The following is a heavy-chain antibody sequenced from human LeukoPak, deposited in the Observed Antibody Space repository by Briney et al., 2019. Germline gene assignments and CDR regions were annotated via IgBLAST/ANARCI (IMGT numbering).Heavy chain of an antibody. V-gene: IGHV3-69-1*02. D-gene: IGHD1-26*01. J-gene: IGHJ4*02. CDR1: GFAFGIYA. CDR2: ISSTNAI. Sequence: GGSLRLSCSASGFAFGIYALNWFRHTPGKGLEWLSYISSTNAIYYADSVKGRFTISRDNAKESLYLQMNSLRAEDTAVYYCARDDKWAFDYWGQGTLVIVSS. CDR3: ARDDKWAFDY.